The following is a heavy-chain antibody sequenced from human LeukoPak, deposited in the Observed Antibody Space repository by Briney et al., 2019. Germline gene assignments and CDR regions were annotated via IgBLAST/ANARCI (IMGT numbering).Heavy chain of an antibody. CDR2: ISSSSSTI. CDR1: GFTFSSYS. J-gene: IGHJ4*02. D-gene: IGHD3-3*01. Sequence: GGSLRLSCAASGFTFSSYSMTWVRQAPGKGLEWVSYISSSSSTIYYADSVKGRFTISRDNAKNSLYLQMNSLRAEDTAVYYCARTINYTYFDYWGQGTLVTVSS. CDR3: ARTINYTYFDY. V-gene: IGHV3-48*01.